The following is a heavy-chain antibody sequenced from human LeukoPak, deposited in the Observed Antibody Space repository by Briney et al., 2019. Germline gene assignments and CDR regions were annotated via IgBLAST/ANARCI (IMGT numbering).Heavy chain of an antibody. V-gene: IGHV1-3*01. J-gene: IGHJ5*02. CDR3: ARGRAAAGNSWFDP. CDR1: GYTFTSYA. D-gene: IGHD6-13*01. CDR2: INAGNGNT. Sequence: GASVKVSCKASGYTFTSYAMHWVRQAPGQRLEWMGWINAGNGNTKYSQKFQGRVTITRDTSASTACMELSSLRSEDTAVYYCARGRAAAGNSWFDPWGQGTLVTVSS.